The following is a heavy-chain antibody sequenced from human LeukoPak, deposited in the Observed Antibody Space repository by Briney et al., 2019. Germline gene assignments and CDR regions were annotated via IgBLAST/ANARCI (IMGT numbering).Heavy chain of an antibody. J-gene: IGHJ4*02. CDR2: ISGGTT. CDR1: GFTFGDYL. D-gene: IGHD6-19*01. CDR3: SRGSGWLSVY. V-gene: IGHV3-49*03. Sequence: GGSLRLSCTASGFTFGDYLMSWFRQAPGKGLEWIGFISGGTTEYAASVEGRFTISRDDSTSTAYLQMNSLTTEDTAVYYCSRGSGWLSVYWGQGTLVTVSS.